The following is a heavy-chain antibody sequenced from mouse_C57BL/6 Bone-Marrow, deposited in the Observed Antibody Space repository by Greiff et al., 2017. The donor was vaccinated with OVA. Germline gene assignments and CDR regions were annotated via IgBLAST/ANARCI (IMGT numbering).Heavy chain of an antibody. V-gene: IGHV1-75*01. Sequence: VQLQQSGPELVKPGASVKISCKASGYTYTDYYINWVKQRPGQGLEWIGWIFPGSGSTYYNEKFKGKATLTVDKSSSTAYMLLSSLTSEDSAVYFCARWGFYGNYWFAYWGQGTLVTVSA. D-gene: IGHD2-1*01. J-gene: IGHJ3*01. CDR3: ARWGFYGNYWFAY. CDR1: GYTYTDYY. CDR2: IFPGSGST.